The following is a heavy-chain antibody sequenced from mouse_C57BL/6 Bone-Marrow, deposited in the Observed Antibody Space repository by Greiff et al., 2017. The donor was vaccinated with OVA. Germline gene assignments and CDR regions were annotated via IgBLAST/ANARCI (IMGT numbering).Heavy chain of an antibody. CDR3: ARERGWLDY. D-gene: IGHD2-3*01. Sequence: VQLQQSGAELVRPGASVKLSCKASGYTFTDYYINWVKQRPGQGLEWIARIYPGSGNTYYNEKFKGKATLTAEKSSSTAYMQLSSLTSEDSAVYFCARERGWLDYWGQGTLSQSPQ. V-gene: IGHV1-76*01. CDR2: IYPGSGNT. J-gene: IGHJ2*01. CDR1: GYTFTDYY.